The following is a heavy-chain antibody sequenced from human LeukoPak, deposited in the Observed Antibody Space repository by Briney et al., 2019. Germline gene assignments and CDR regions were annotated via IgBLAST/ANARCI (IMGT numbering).Heavy chain of an antibody. V-gene: IGHV4-61*01. CDR3: ARGRRSIAAAGTTSFDY. D-gene: IGHD6-13*01. CDR2: IYYSGST. J-gene: IGHJ4*02. CDR1: GGSISSSSYY. Sequence: SETLSLTCTVSGGSISSSSYYWRWLRQPPGKGLEWIGYIYYSGSTNYNPSLKSRVTISVDTSKNQFSLKLSSVTAADTAVYYCARGRRSIAAAGTTSFDYWGQGTLVTVSS.